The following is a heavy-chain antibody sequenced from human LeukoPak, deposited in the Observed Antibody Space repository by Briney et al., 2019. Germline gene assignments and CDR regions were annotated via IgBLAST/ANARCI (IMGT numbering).Heavy chain of an antibody. J-gene: IGHJ4*02. Sequence: SETLSLTCTVSAYSISSGFYWGWIRQPPGKGLEWIGSIYHSGSTYYNPSLKSRVTISVDTSKNQFSLKLSSVTAADTAVYYCARSDYDFWSGYFDYWGQGTLVTVSS. CDR1: AYSISSGFY. CDR3: ARSDYDFWSGYFDY. V-gene: IGHV4-38-2*02. CDR2: IYHSGST. D-gene: IGHD3-3*01.